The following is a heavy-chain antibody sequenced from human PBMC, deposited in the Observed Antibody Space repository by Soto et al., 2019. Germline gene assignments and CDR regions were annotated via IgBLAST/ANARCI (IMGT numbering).Heavy chain of an antibody. CDR2: VFHSATT. D-gene: IGHD6-19*01. CDR1: GDSFSDYY. CDR3: ARGHYSSGWPIDH. Sequence: SETLSLTCPVSGDSFSDYYWNWIRQVPGKGLEWIGYVFHSATTSYNPSLKTRVAISDDTAKKQVSLRLTSVTAADTAIYYCARGHYSSGWPIDHWGQGILVTVSS. V-gene: IGHV4-59*01. J-gene: IGHJ4*02.